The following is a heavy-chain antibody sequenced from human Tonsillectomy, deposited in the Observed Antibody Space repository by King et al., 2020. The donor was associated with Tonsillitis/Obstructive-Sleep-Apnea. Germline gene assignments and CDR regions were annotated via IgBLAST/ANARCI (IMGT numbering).Heavy chain of an antibody. CDR3: AREGVDIMATTREYYFYGMDV. Sequence: QLVQSGAEVKKPGSSVKVSCKASGDTFSSHGISWVRQAPGQGLEWMGEIIPILGIANYAQKFQGRVTITADKSTSTAYMELSSLRSEATAVYYCAREGVDIMATTREYYFYGMDVWGQGTTVTVSS. CDR1: GDTFSSHG. J-gene: IGHJ6*02. D-gene: IGHD5-12*01. V-gene: IGHV1-69*10. CDR2: IIPILGIA.